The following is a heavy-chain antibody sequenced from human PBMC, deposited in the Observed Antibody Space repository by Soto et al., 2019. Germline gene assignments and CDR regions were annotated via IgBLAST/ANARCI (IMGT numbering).Heavy chain of an antibody. Sequence: SETLSLTCTVSGISVSTSDYYWGWVRQPPGKGLDWIGNIYYSGSTFYNPSLRSRVTLSVDTSKNQFSLRLNSVTAADTAVYFCAGFVVPASRNSDFDYWGQGTMVTVSS. CDR3: AGFVVPASRNSDFDY. V-gene: IGHV4-39*01. CDR1: GISVSTSDYY. J-gene: IGHJ4*02. CDR2: IYYSGST. D-gene: IGHD2-15*01.